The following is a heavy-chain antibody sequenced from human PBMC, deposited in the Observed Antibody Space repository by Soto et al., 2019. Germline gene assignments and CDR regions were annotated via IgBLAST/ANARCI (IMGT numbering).Heavy chain of an antibody. D-gene: IGHD6-6*01. J-gene: IGHJ6*02. V-gene: IGHV4-34*01. CDR3: ARGSSIAGLYYGMDV. CDR2: INYSGST. CDR1: GGSFSGYY. Sequence: PSETLSLTCAVYGGSFSGYYWSWIRQPPGKGLEWVGEINYSGSTNYNPSLKSRVTISLDTSKNQFSLKLSSVTAADTAVYYCARGSSIAGLYYGMDVWGQGTTVTVSS.